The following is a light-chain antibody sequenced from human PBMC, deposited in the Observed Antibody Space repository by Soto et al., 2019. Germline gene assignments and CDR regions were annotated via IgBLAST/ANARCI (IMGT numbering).Light chain of an antibody. CDR1: NIGSKS. V-gene: IGLV3-21*02. Sequence: SYELTQPPSVSVAPGQTARITCGGNNIGSKSVHWYHQKPGQAPVLVVYNDRARPSGSPERFSGSNSGDTAALTISRVGAGDEATYYCQVWDTTTDHVVFCGGTK. J-gene: IGLJ2*01. CDR2: NDR. CDR3: QVWDTTTDHVV.